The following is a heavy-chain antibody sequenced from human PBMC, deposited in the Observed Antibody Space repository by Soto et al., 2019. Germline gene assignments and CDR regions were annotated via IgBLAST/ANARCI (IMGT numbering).Heavy chain of an antibody. CDR2: ISYDGSNK. CDR3: AKDQYDYIWGSYRYAHDY. Sequence: GGSLRLSCAASGFTFSSYGMHWVRQAPGKGLEWVAVISYDGSNKYYADSVKGRFTISRDNSKNTLYLQMNSLRAEDTAVYYCAKDQYDYIWGSYRYAHDYWGQGTLVTVS. CDR1: GFTFSSYG. V-gene: IGHV3-30*18. D-gene: IGHD3-16*02. J-gene: IGHJ4*02.